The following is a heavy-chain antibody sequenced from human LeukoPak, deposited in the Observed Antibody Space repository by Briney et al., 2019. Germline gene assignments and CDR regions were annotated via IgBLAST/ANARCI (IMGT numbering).Heavy chain of an antibody. J-gene: IGHJ4*02. CDR2: ISYDGSNK. D-gene: IGHD6-19*01. CDR1: GFTLSSYG. CDR3: AKDRGTAVAGRIGYFDY. Sequence: SGGSLRLSCAASGFTLSSYGMHWVRQAPGKGLEWVAVISYDGSNKYYADSVKGRFTISRDNSKNTLYLQMNSLRAEDTAVYYCAKDRGTAVAGRIGYFDYWGQGTLVTVSS. V-gene: IGHV3-30*18.